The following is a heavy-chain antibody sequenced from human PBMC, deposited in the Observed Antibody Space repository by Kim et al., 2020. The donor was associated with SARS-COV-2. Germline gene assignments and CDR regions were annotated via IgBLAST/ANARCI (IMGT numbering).Heavy chain of an antibody. CDR2: INHSGST. Sequence: SETLSLTCAVYGGSFSGYYWSWIRQPPGKGLEWIGEINHSGSTNYNPSLKSRVTISVDTSKNQFSLKLSSVTAADTAVYYCGRGRSTVTTRMDYWGQGTL. V-gene: IGHV4-34*01. CDR3: GRGRSTVTTRMDY. CDR1: GGSFSGYY. D-gene: IGHD4-17*01. J-gene: IGHJ4*02.